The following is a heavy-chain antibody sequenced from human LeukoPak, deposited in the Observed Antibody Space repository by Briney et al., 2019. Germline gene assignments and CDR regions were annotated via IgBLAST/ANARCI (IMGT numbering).Heavy chain of an antibody. Sequence: GGSLRLSCAASGFTVSSNYMSWVRQAPGKGLEWASVIYSGGSTYYADSVKGRFTISRDNAKNSLYLQMNSLRAEDTAIYYCTRVGYIDEGIDYWGQGTLVTVSS. D-gene: IGHD5-24*01. J-gene: IGHJ4*02. CDR1: GFTVSSNY. CDR3: TRVGYIDEGIDY. V-gene: IGHV3-53*01. CDR2: IYSGGST.